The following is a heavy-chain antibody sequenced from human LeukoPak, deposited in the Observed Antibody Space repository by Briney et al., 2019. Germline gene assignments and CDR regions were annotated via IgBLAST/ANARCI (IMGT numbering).Heavy chain of an antibody. V-gene: IGHV3-23*01. CDR1: GFTFSSYA. Sequence: PGGSLRLSCAASGFTFSSYAMSWVRQAPGKGLEWVSAISGSGGSTYYADSVKGRFTISRDNSKNTLYLQMNSLRAEDTAVYYCAKARRDGYNRNAFDMWGQGTMVTVSS. D-gene: IGHD5-24*01. J-gene: IGHJ3*02. CDR2: ISGSGGST. CDR3: AKARRDGYNRNAFDM.